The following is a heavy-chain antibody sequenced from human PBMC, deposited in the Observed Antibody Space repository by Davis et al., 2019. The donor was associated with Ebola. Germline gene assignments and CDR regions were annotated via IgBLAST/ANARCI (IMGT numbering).Heavy chain of an antibody. CDR1: GGTFSSYA. CDR2: IIPILGIA. V-gene: IGHV1-69*04. CDR3: ARGYCSGGSCSLDAFDI. D-gene: IGHD2-15*01. Sequence: SVKVSCRASGGTFSSYAISWVRQAPGQGLEWMGRIIPILGIANYAQKFQGRVTITADKSTSTAYMELSSLRSEDTAVYYCARGYCSGGSCSLDAFDIWGQGTMVTVSS. J-gene: IGHJ3*02.